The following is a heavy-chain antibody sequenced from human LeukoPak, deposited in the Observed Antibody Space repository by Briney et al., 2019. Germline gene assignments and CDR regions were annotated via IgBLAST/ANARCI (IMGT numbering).Heavy chain of an antibody. CDR3: ARGGGAYYYYYMDV. CDR1: GGSFSGYY. Sequence: PSETLSLTCAVYGGSFSGYYWSWIRQPPGKGLEWIGEINHSGSTNYNPSLKSRVTISVDTSKNQFSLKLSSVTAADTAVYYCARGGGAYYYYYMDVWGKGTTVTISS. J-gene: IGHJ6*03. CDR2: INHSGST. D-gene: IGHD3-3*01. V-gene: IGHV4-34*01.